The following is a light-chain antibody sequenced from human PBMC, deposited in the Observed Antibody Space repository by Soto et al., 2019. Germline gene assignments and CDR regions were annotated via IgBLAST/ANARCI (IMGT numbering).Light chain of an antibody. Sequence: EIVLTQSPGTLSLSPGERATLSCRASQSVSSSYLAWYQQKPGQAPRLLICGASSRATGIPDRFSGSGSRTDFTLTISRLEPEDFAVYYCQQYGSSPYTFGQGTKLEIK. CDR3: QQYGSSPYT. CDR1: QSVSSSY. V-gene: IGKV3-20*01. CDR2: GAS. J-gene: IGKJ2*01.